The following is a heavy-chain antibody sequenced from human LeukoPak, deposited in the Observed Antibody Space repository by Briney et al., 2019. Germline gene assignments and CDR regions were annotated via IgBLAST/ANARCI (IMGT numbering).Heavy chain of an antibody. D-gene: IGHD2-2*01. CDR1: GFTFSSYA. CDR2: ISGSGGST. V-gene: IGHV3-23*01. Sequence: GGSLRLSCAASGFTFSSYAMSWVRQAPGKGLEWVSAISGSGGSTYYADSVKGRFTISRDNSKNTLYLQMNSLRAEDTAVYYCAKVPSLGRLYCSSTSCLGIVYVWGQGTTVTVSS. J-gene: IGHJ6*02. CDR3: AKVPSLGRLYCSSTSCLGIVYV.